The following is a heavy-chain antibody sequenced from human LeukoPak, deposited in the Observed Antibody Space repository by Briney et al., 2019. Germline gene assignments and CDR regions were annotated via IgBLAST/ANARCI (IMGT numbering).Heavy chain of an antibody. D-gene: IGHD5-18*01. CDR1: GGSFSGYH. CDR2: INHRGST. CDR3: ASTSAMVYFDY. Sequence: SETLSLTCAVSGGSFSGYHWSWIRQPPGKGLEWIGEINHRGSTNYNPSLKSRVTISVDTSKNQFSLKLGSVTAADTAVYYCASTSAMVYFDYWGQGTLVTVSS. J-gene: IGHJ4*02. V-gene: IGHV4-34*01.